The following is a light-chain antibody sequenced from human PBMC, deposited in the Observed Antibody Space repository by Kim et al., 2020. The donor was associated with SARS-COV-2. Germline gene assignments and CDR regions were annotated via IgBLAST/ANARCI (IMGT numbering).Light chain of an antibody. Sequence: LAPGEGIHLSCRASQRVNSNNLAWFQQRRGQAPRFLVYNVFNRATGIPDRFSGSGSGTDFTLTITTLEPEDFAVYYCQQYDNSPYTFGQGTKLEIK. J-gene: IGKJ2*01. CDR3: QQYDNSPYT. V-gene: IGKV3-20*01. CDR2: NVF. CDR1: QRVNSNN.